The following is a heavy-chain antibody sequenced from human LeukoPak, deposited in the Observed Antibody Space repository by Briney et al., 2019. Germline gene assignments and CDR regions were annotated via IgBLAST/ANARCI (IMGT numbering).Heavy chain of an antibody. CDR1: GFTFSSYW. CDR3: ARDRLYTSDY. CDR2: INGDGSAT. J-gene: IGHJ4*02. V-gene: IGHV3-74*01. Sequence: GESLKISCAASGFTFSSYWMHWVRQAPGKGLVWVSRINGDGSATTYADSLKGRFTISRDNTKNTLYLQINSLRAEDTAVYFCARDRLYTSDYWGQGTLVTVSS. D-gene: IGHD3-16*01.